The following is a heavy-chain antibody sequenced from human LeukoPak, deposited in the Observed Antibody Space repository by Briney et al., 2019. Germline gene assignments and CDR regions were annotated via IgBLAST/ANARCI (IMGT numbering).Heavy chain of an antibody. D-gene: IGHD3-10*01. CDR1: GFTFSSYW. J-gene: IGHJ5*02. V-gene: IGHV3-74*01. Sequence: PGGSLRLSCAASGFTFSSYWMHWVRQAPGKGLVWVSRINSDGSSTSYADSVKGRFTISRDNSKNILYLQMNSLRAEDTAVYYCAKVRGSGSSEFDPWGQGTVVTVSS. CDR3: AKVRGSGSSEFDP. CDR2: INSDGSST.